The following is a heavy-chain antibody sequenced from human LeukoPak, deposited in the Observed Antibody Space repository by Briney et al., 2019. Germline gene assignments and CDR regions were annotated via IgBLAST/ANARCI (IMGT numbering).Heavy chain of an antibody. CDR2: ISGSGGST. V-gene: IGHV3-23*01. D-gene: IGHD1-26*01. CDR3: AREFTSAYSGSSRGL. J-gene: IGHJ4*02. Sequence: PGGSLRLSCAASGFTFSSYAMSWVRQAPGKGLEWVSAISGSGGSTYYADSVKGRFTISRDNSKNTLYLQMNSLRAEDTAVYYCAREFTSAYSGSSRGLWGQGTLVTVSS. CDR1: GFTFSSYA.